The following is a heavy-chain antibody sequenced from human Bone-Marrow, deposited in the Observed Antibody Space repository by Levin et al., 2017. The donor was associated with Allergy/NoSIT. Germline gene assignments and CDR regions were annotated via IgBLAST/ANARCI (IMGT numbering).Heavy chain of an antibody. Sequence: GESLKISCAGSGFTFSEKWMSWIRRAPGKGLEWVASIKEDGSEIYYVDSVKGRFTISRDNTRHSLFLQMASLTAEDTAVYYCATYGSAWSQFDGWGQGTLVIVSS. CDR3: ATYGSAWSQFDG. CDR1: GFTFSEKW. V-gene: IGHV3-7*01. D-gene: IGHD6-13*01. J-gene: IGHJ4*02. CDR2: IKEDGSEI.